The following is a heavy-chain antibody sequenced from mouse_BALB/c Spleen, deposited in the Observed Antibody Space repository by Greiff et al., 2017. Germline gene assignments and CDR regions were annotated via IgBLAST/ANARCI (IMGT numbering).Heavy chain of an antibody. J-gene: IGHJ2*01. CDR1: GYTFTSYW. CDR2: INPSNGRT. CDR3: ARSNGFDY. Sequence: QVQLQQPGAELVKPGASVKLSCKASGYTFTSYWMHWVKQRPGQGLEWIGEINPSNGRTNYNEKFKSKATLTVDKSSSTAYMQLSSLTSEDSAVYYCARSNGFDYWGQGTTLTVSS. V-gene: IGHV1S81*02.